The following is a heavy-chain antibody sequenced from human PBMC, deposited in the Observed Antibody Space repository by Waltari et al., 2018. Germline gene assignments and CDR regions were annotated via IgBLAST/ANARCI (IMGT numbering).Heavy chain of an antibody. V-gene: IGHV4-39*01. CDR3: ARAPDS. J-gene: IGHJ5*01. CDR1: GGASNSDSFY. Sequence: QLQLQESGPGLVKPSETLSLTCTFSGGASNSDSFYWGWIRQPPGKGLEWIGSLYYSGTTYFSPSLRSRVTISLDTSKSQFSLRLSSVTAADTAVYYCARAPDSWGQGTLVTVSS. CDR2: LYYSGTT.